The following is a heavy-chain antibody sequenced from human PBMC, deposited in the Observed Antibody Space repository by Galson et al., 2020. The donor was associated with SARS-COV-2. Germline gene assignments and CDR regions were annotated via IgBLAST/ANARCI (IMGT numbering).Heavy chain of an antibody. CDR3: ARARFLEWLFHGGYYMDV. V-gene: IGHV1-8*01. D-gene: IGHD3-3*01. CDR1: GYTFTSYD. CDR2: MNPNSGNT. Sequence: ASVKVSCKASGYTFTSYDINWVRQATGQGLEWMGWMNPNSGNTGYAQKFQGRVTMTRNTSISTAYMELSSLRSEDTAVYYCARARFLEWLFHGGYYMDVWGKGTSGTVSS. J-gene: IGHJ6*03.